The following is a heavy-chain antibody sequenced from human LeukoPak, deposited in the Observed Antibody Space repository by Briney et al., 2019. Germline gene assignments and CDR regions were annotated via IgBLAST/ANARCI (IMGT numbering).Heavy chain of an antibody. J-gene: IGHJ4*02. CDR1: GGSFSGYY. CDR3: ARTLAYYDFWSGYYLANYFDY. D-gene: IGHD3-3*01. V-gene: IGHV4-34*01. CDR2: INHSGST. Sequence: SETLSLTCAVYGGSFSGYYWSWIRQPPGKGLEWIGEINHSGSTNYNPSLKSRVTISVDTSKNQFSLKLSSVTAADTAVYYCARTLAYYDFWSGYYLANYFDYWGQGTLVTVSS.